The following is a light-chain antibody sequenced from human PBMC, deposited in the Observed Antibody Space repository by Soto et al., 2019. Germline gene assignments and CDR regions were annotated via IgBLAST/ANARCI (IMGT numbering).Light chain of an antibody. CDR3: QQYGDSMFT. J-gene: IGKJ2*01. V-gene: IGKV3-20*01. CDR1: QTVRDGY. Sequence: DIVLTQSPGTLSLSPGERATLSCRASQTVRDGYLAWYQQKPGQAPRLFIYGASARATGIPDRFSGSGSGADFTLTNSGLEPEDFAVYYCQQYGDSMFTVGQGAKLEIK. CDR2: GAS.